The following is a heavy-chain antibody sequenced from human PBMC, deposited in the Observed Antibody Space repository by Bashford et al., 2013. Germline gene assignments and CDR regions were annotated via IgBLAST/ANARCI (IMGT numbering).Heavy chain of an antibody. CDR2: IYYSGST. V-gene: IGHV4-31*03. J-gene: IGHJ4*02. CDR3: ARARPLLKLTREYYFDY. D-gene: IGHD3-3*01. Sequence: SETLSLTCTVSGGSISSADYYWSWIRQHPGKGLEWIGYIYYSGSTNYNPSLKSRVTISVDKSKNQFFLKLSSVTAADTAVYYCARARPLLKLTREYYFDYWGLGTLVTVSS. CDR1: GGSISSADYY.